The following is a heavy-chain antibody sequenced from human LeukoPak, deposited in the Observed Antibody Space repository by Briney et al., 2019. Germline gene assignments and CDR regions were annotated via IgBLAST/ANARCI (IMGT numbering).Heavy chain of an antibody. Sequence: GASVKVSCTASGYTFTSYDINWVRQATGQGLEWMGWMNPNSGNTGYAQKFQGRVTMTRNTSISTAYMELSSLRSEDTAVYYCARDMLPAAGNFDYWGQGTLVTVSS. D-gene: IGHD6-13*01. CDR1: GYTFTSYD. V-gene: IGHV1-8*01. CDR2: MNPNSGNT. CDR3: ARDMLPAAGNFDY. J-gene: IGHJ4*02.